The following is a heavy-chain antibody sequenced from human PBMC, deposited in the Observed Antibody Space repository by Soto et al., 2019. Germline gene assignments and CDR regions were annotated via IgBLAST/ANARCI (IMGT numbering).Heavy chain of an antibody. V-gene: IGHV3-30-3*01. CDR1: GFTFSSYA. D-gene: IGHD5-12*01. Sequence: QVQLVESGGGVVQPGRSLRLSCAASGFTFSSYAMHWVRQAPGKGLEWVAVISYDGSNKYYADSVKGRFTISRDNSKNTLYLQMNSLRAEDTAVYYCATDPRGHTDIWGQGTTVTVSS. J-gene: IGHJ6*02. CDR2: ISYDGSNK. CDR3: ATDPRGHTDI.